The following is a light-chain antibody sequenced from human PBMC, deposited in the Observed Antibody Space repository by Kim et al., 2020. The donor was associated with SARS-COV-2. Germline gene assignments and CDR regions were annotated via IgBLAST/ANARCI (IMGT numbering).Light chain of an antibody. J-gene: IGLJ2*01. CDR2: SDN. CDR1: SPNIAANT. CDR3: AAWDDSLNVVL. Sequence: GQRVTIPCYGSSPNIAANTANWYQQLPGTAPKLLIHSDNQRPSGVPDRFSGSKSGTAASLAIRGLQSEDEGDYYCAAWDDSLNVVLFGGGTQLTVL. V-gene: IGLV1-44*01.